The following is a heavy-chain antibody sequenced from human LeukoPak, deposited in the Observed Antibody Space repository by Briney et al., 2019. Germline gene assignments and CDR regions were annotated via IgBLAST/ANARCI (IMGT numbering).Heavy chain of an antibody. CDR3: AKDVLYSSSTDRWACDY. CDR2: ISESGDIT. J-gene: IGHJ4*02. D-gene: IGHD6-6*01. V-gene: IGHV3-23*01. Sequence: GGSLRLSCAATGFTFSSYAMNWVRQAPGKGLDWVSAISESGDITYYADSVEGRFTISRDNSKTTLYLQMDSLRADDTAVYYCAKDVLYSSSTDRWACDYWGQGTLVTVSS. CDR1: GFTFSSYA.